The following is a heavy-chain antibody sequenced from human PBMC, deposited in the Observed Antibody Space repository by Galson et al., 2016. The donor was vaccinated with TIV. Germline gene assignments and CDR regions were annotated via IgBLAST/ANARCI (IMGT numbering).Heavy chain of an antibody. CDR2: ISTYNGNT. J-gene: IGHJ4*02. CDR3: ARDNRLHDSSGYRSPFDY. CDR1: GYTFTCYG. V-gene: IGHV1-18*01. D-gene: IGHD3-22*01. Sequence: SVKVSCKASGYTFTCYGISWVRQAPGQGLEWMGWISTYNGNTNYVQKLQGRVTMTTDTSTSTAYMELRSLRSDDTAVYYCARDNRLHDSSGYRSPFDYWGQGTLVTVSS.